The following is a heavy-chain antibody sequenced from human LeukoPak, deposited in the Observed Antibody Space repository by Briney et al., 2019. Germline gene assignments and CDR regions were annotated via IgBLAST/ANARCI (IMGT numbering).Heavy chain of an antibody. CDR2: KYYRSTWFT. CDR3: AREESGFDS. D-gene: IGHD1-26*01. CDR1: GDSVSSNSAA. Sequence: SQTLSLTCAISGDSVSSNSAAWSWFRQSPSRGLEWLGRKYYRSTWFTDFAVSVKSGITINPDTSKNQFSLQLTSVTPEDTAVYYCAREESGFDSWGHRTPVTVSS. V-gene: IGHV6-1*01. J-gene: IGHJ4*01.